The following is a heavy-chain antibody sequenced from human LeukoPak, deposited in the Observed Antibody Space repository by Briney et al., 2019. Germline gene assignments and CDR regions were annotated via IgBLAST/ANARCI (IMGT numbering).Heavy chain of an antibody. CDR2: IYTSGST. CDR3: ARDEKGITMVRGEDYYYYYMDV. V-gene: IGHV4-4*07. D-gene: IGHD3-10*01. Sequence: SETLSLTCTVSGGSISSYYWSWIRQPAGKGLEWIGRIYTSGSTNYNPPLKSRVTMSVDTSKNQFSLKLSSVTAADTAVYYCARDEKGITMVRGEDYYYYYMDVWGKGTTVTVSS. J-gene: IGHJ6*03. CDR1: GGSISSYY.